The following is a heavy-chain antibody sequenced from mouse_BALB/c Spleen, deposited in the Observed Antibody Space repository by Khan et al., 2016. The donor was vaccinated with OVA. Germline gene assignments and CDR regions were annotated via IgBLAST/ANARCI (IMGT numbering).Heavy chain of an antibody. CDR2: INTYTGEP. CDR1: GYTFTNYR. Sequence: QIQLVQSGPELKKPGETVKISCKAPGYTFTNYRMNWMKQAPGKGLKWMGWINTYTGEPTYGDDFKGRFAFSLETSASTAYLQINNLKNEDMATYFCARESSYCYFDVWGAGTTGTVSS. D-gene: IGHD1-1*01. CDR3: ARESSYCYFDV. J-gene: IGHJ1*01. V-gene: IGHV9-1*02.